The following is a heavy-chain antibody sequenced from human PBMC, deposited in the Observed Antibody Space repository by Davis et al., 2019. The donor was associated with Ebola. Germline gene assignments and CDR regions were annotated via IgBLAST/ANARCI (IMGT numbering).Heavy chain of an antibody. CDR3: AREAVAAAGYYFDY. D-gene: IGHD6-13*01. CDR1: GFTFSSYA. J-gene: IGHJ4*02. Sequence: GESLKISCAASGFTFSSYAMSWVRQAPGKGLEWVSAISGSGGSTYYADSVKGRFTISRDNSKNTLYLQMNSLKAEDTAVYYCAREAVAAAGYYFDYWGQGTLVTVSS. V-gene: IGHV3-23*01. CDR2: ISGSGGST.